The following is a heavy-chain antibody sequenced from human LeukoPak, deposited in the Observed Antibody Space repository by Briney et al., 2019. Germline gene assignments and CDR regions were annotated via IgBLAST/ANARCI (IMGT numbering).Heavy chain of an antibody. D-gene: IGHD4-17*01. CDR2: ISSSGSTI. CDR1: GFTFSSYE. CDR3: ARDPYYGDYVV. J-gene: IGHJ4*02. V-gene: IGHV3-48*03. Sequence: GGSLRLSCAASGFTFSSYEMNWVRQAPGKGLEGVSYISSSGSTIYYADSVKGRFTISRDNAKNSLYLQMNSLRAEDTAVYYCARDPYYGDYVVWGQGTLVTVSS.